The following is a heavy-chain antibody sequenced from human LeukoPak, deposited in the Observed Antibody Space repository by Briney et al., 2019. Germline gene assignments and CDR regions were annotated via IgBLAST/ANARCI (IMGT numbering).Heavy chain of an antibody. Sequence: GGSLRLSCAASGFTVSRNYMNWVRQAPGKGLVWVSVSYSGGSTYYAASVMGRFTISRDDSKKTVYLQMNSVRAEDTAVYYCARESDILAGYPSDYWGQGTLVTVSS. J-gene: IGHJ4*02. CDR1: GFTVSRNY. CDR3: ARESDILAGYPSDY. V-gene: IGHV3-66*01. CDR2: SYSGGST. D-gene: IGHD3-9*01.